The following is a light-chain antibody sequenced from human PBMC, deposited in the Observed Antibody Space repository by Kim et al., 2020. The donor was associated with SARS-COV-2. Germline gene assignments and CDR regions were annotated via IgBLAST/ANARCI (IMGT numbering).Light chain of an antibody. CDR1: SNDIGYYDY. Sequence: GPSLTLPCTGTSNDIGYYDYVSWYQQSPGSAPTLILYDVNKRPSGISNRFSGSKSGNTASLTISGLQAADEARYYCSTHTRANTLVFGTGTKVTVL. J-gene: IGLJ1*01. CDR3: STHTRANTLV. V-gene: IGLV2-14*03. CDR2: DVN.